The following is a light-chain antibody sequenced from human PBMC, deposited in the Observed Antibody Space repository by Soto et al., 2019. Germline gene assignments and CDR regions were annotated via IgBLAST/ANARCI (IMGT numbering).Light chain of an antibody. Sequence: IHMTQSPSSLSASVGYVVTITCRASQSITIYLNWYQQKPGEAPNLLIFGASTLQSGVPSRFSGSGSGTDFTLTISSLQPEDFATYYCQQSYSTLWTFGQGTKVDIK. CDR1: QSITIY. J-gene: IGKJ1*01. CDR3: QQSYSTLWT. CDR2: GAS. V-gene: IGKV1-39*01.